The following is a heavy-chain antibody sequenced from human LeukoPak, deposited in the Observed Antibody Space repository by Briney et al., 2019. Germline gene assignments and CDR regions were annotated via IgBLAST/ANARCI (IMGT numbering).Heavy chain of an antibody. CDR1: GYTFTSYG. J-gene: IGHJ4*02. V-gene: IGHV1-18*01. CDR2: ISAYYGNT. CDR3: ARVRIKRCSSTSCPHLDY. Sequence: ASVKVSCKASGYTFTSYGISWVRQAPGQGLEWMGWISAYYGNTNYAQKLQGRVTMTTDTSTSTAYMELRSLRSDDTAVYYCARVRIKRCSSTSCPHLDYWGQGTLVTVSS. D-gene: IGHD2-2*01.